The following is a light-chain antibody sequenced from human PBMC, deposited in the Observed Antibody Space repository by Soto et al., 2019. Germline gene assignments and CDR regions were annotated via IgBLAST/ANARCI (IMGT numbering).Light chain of an antibody. CDR1: QSLLYNNTYNY. CDR2: FGS. V-gene: IGKV2-28*01. CDR3: MQALRSLT. Sequence: EIVMTQSPLTLPVTPGEPASISCRSSQSLLYNNTYNYLDWYVQKPGQSPQLLIYFGSNRAPGVPDRFSDSGSRTDDTRKINRVEAEDVGTYYFMQALRSLTFGQGTRLEIQ. J-gene: IGKJ5*01.